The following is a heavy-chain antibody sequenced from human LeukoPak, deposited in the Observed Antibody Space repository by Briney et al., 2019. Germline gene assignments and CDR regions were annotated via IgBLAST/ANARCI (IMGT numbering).Heavy chain of an antibody. CDR2: IFYSGST. J-gene: IGHJ4*02. V-gene: IGHV4-59*01. CDR1: GGSISSYY. CDR3: AGGFDSNPDY. D-gene: IGHD3-16*01. Sequence: SETLSPTCTVSGGSISSYYWSWIRQSPGKGLEWIGYIFYSGSTNYNPSLKSRVTISIDTSKNQFSLKLSSVTAADTAVYYCAGGFDSNPDYWGQGTLVTVSS.